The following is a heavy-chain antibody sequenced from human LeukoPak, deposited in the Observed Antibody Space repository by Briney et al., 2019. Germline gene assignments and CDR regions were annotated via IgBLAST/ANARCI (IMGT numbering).Heavy chain of an antibody. D-gene: IGHD1-26*01. V-gene: IGHV4-31*03. J-gene: IGHJ4*02. CDR2: IYYSGST. Sequence: PSETLSLTCTVSGGSISSGGYYWSWIRQHPGKGLEWIGYIYYSGSTYYNPSLKSRVTISVDTSKNQFSLKLSSVTAADTAVYYCARDEGPVVGATSYFDYWGQGTLVTVSS. CDR3: ARDEGPVVGATSYFDY. CDR1: GGSISSGGYY.